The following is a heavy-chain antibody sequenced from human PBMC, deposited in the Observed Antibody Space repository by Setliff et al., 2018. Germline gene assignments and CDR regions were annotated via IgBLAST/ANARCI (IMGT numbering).Heavy chain of an antibody. CDR2: ISGSSVIT. Sequence: GGSLRLSCAASGFTFSSYVLTWVRQAPGKGLEWVSSISGSSVITYYADSVKGRFTISRDNSRNTLYLQMNSLRAEDTAVYYCATTKGTGWYFPFDYWGQGTLVTVSS. CDR1: GFTFSSYV. V-gene: IGHV3-23*01. J-gene: IGHJ4*02. D-gene: IGHD6-19*01. CDR3: ATTKGTGWYFPFDY.